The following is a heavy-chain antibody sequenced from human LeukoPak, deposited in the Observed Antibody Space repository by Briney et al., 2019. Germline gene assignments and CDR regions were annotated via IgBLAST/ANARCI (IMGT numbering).Heavy chain of an antibody. CDR2: IYYSGST. V-gene: IGHV4-39*01. D-gene: IGHD2-21*01. CDR1: GGSISSSSYY. Sequence: PSETLSLTCTVSGGSISSSSYYWGWIRQPPGKGLAWIGSIYYSGSTYYNPSLKSRVTISVDTSKNQFSLKLSSVTAADTAVYYCARQNSRLGDCYDYWGQGTLVTVSS. J-gene: IGHJ4*02. CDR3: ARQNSRLGDCYDY.